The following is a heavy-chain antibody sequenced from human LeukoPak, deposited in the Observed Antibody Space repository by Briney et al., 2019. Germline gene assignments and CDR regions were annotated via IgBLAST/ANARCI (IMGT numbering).Heavy chain of an antibody. J-gene: IGHJ6*02. CDR2: ISYDGSNK. V-gene: IGHV3-30*18. D-gene: IGHD5-18*01. CDR1: GFTFSSYG. Sequence: SGGSLRLSCAASGFTFSSYGMHWVRQAPGKGLERVAVISYDGSNKYYADSVKGRFTISRDNSKNTLYLQMNSLRAEDTAVYYCAKDHQGYSYGPPIYGMGVWGQGTTVTVSS. CDR3: AKDHQGYSYGPPIYGMGV.